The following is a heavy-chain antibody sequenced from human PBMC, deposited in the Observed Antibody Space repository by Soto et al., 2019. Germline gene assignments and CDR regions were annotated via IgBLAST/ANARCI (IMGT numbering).Heavy chain of an antibody. Sequence: LRLSCAASGYTFSSYGMQWVRQAPGKGLEWVAVISYDGSNKYYADSVKGRFTISRDNSKNTLYLQMNSLRAEDTAVYYCAKMAGVGYYYGMDVWGQGTTVTVSS. CDR2: ISYDGSNK. CDR3: AKMAGVGYYYGMDV. CDR1: GYTFSSYG. J-gene: IGHJ6*02. V-gene: IGHV3-30*18.